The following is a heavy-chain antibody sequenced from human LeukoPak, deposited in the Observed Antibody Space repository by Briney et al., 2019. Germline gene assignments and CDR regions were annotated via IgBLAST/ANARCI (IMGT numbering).Heavy chain of an antibody. Sequence: PGGSLRLSCAASGFTFSSYAMSWVRQAPGKGLDWVSAISGSGGSTYYADSVKGRFTISRDNSKNTLYLQMNSLRAEDTAVYYCARRGSSWYTLYYFDYWGQGTLVTVSS. J-gene: IGHJ4*02. CDR3: ARRGSSWYTLYYFDY. D-gene: IGHD6-13*01. V-gene: IGHV3-23*01. CDR2: ISGSGGST. CDR1: GFTFSSYA.